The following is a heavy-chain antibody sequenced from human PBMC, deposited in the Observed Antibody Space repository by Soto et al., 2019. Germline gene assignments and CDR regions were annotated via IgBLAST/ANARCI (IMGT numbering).Heavy chain of an antibody. CDR1: GFTFSNFW. D-gene: IGHD2-2*01. Sequence: GGSLRLSCAASGFTFSNFWMHWVRQVPGKGLEWVSRINNDGSITNYADSVKGRFTISRDNAKNTLYLQMSSLRAADTAMYYCTGTSWFDYWGQGALVTVSS. J-gene: IGHJ4*02. V-gene: IGHV3-74*01. CDR3: TGTSWFDY. CDR2: INNDGSIT.